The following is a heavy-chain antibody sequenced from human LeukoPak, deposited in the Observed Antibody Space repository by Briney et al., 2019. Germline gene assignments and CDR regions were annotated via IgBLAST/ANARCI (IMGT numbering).Heavy chain of an antibody. V-gene: IGHV1-3*01. CDR3: ARDHNIVAPFDY. CDR2: INAGNGNT. Sequence: ASVKVSCKASGGTFSSYAISWVRQAPGQGLEWMGWINAGNGNTKYSQKFQGRVTITRDTSASTAYMGLSSLRSEDTAVYYCARDHNIVAPFDYWGQGTLVTVSS. D-gene: IGHD5-12*01. CDR1: GGTFSSYA. J-gene: IGHJ4*02.